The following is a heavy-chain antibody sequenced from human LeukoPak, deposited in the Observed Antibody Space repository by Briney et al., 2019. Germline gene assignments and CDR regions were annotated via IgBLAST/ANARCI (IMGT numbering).Heavy chain of an antibody. CDR3: ARDPQQWLVEGYYFDY. CDR2: ISSSSSYI. J-gene: IGHJ4*02. V-gene: IGHV3-21*01. CDR1: GFTFSSYS. D-gene: IGHD6-19*01. Sequence: PGGSLRLSCAASGFTFSSYSMNWVRQAPGKGLEWVSSISSSSSYIYYADSVKGRFTISRDNAKNSLYLQMNSLRAEDTAVYYCARDPQQWLVEGYYFDYWGQGTLVTVSS.